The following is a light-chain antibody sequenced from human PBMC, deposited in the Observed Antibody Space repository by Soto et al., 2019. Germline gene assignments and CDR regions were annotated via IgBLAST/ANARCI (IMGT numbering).Light chain of an antibody. J-gene: IGKJ1*01. CDR3: QQYGSSGT. CDR2: GAS. CDR1: QTVRNNY. V-gene: IGKV3-20*01. Sequence: EFVLTQSPGTLSLSPGERATLSCRASQTVRNNYLAWYQQKPGQAPRLLIYGASNRATGIPDRFSGSGSGTDFTLTISRLEPEDFAVYYCQQYGSSGTFGQGPRWIS.